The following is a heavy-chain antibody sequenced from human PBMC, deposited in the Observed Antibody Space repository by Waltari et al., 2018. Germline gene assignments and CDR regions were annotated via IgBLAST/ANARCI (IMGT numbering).Heavy chain of an antibody. CDR1: GFVFSASA. V-gene: IGHV3-73*01. J-gene: IGHJ4*02. CDR3: TSDTSRWDDYYHDY. Sequence: EVQLVESGGALVQPGGSLKLACSASGFVFSASAMHWVRQASGKGLEWVGRIKSKANNYATTYGASVKGRFTISRDDSHSTVYLQMNSLRTEDTAVYFCTSDTSRWDDYYHDYWGQGTLVTVSS. D-gene: IGHD1-1*01. CDR2: IKSKANNYAT.